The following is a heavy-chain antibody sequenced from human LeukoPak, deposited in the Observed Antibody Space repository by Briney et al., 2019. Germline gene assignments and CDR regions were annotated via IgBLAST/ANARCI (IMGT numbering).Heavy chain of an antibody. CDR1: GGSISSYY. CDR2: INHSGST. CDR3: ARNRATMVRGVLDY. J-gene: IGHJ4*02. Sequence: SETLSLTCTVSGGSISSYYWSWIRQPPGKGLEWIGEINHSGSTNYNPSLKSRVTISVDTSKNQFSLKLNSVTAADTAVYYCARNRATMVRGVLDYWGQGTLVTVSS. V-gene: IGHV4-34*01. D-gene: IGHD3-10*01.